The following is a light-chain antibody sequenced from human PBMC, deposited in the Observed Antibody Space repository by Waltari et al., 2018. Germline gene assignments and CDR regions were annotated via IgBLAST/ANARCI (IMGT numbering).Light chain of an antibody. J-gene: IGLJ2*01. CDR1: SREVGGYNS. CDR3: SSQSSDNVVL. V-gene: IGLV2-14*03. CDR2: DVS. Sequence: QSALTQPASVSGSPGQSITISCTGTSREVGGYNSVSWYQDHPGQAPKVIIYDVSDRPSGISERFSGSKSGNTASLTISGLQAEDEADYYCSSQSSDNVVLFGGGTKLTVL.